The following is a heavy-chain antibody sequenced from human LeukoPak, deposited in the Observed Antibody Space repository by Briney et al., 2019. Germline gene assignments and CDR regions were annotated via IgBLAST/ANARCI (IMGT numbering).Heavy chain of an antibody. D-gene: IGHD6-19*01. CDR1: GYSFTRYL. J-gene: IGHJ4*02. Sequence: GESLKISCKGSGYSFTRYLIGWVRQMPGEGLEWSGILNAGGSGTRYSPFFQGQVTISADKSIRIAFLEWSRPEARDTGMIYFAIWIRDSSGWTFDYWGQGTLVTVSS. V-gene: IGHV5-51*01. CDR2: LNAGGSGT. CDR3: AIWIRDSSGWTFDY.